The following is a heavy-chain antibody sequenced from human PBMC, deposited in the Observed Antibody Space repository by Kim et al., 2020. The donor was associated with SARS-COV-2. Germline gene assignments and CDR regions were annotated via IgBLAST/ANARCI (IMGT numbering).Heavy chain of an antibody. D-gene: IGHD2-15*01. CDR1: GFPFSHYS. J-gene: IGHJ4*02. Sequence: GGSLRLSCAASGFPFSHYSMNWVRQAPGKGLEWLSYISTSGEAIYYADSVKGRFTISRDNAKNSLYLHLNSLRADDTAVYYCARTTYAGHSPFFDYWGRG. V-gene: IGHV3-48*01. CDR2: ISTSGEAI. CDR3: ARTTYAGHSPFFDY.